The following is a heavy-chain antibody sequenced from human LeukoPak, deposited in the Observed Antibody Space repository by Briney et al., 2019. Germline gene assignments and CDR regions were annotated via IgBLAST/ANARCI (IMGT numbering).Heavy chain of an antibody. Sequence: GGSLRLSCAASGFTFSSYWMSWVRQAPGKGLEWVANIKQDGSEKYYVDSVKGRFTIPRDNAKNSLYLQMNSLRAEDTAVYYCARDLIDDILTGYLTLGYWGQGTLVTVSS. CDR3: ARDLIDDILTGYLTLGY. D-gene: IGHD3-9*01. J-gene: IGHJ4*02. V-gene: IGHV3-7*01. CDR1: GFTFSSYW. CDR2: IKQDGSEK.